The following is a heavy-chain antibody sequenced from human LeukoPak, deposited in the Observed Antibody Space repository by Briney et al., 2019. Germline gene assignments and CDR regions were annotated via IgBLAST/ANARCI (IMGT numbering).Heavy chain of an antibody. V-gene: IGHV1-46*01. D-gene: IGHD2-2*01. J-gene: IGHJ6*03. CDR3: ARDWTYVVPAAKGIMDV. CDR1: GYTFTSYY. Sequence: ASVTVSCKASGYTFTSYYMHWVRQAPGQGLEWMGIINPSGGSTSYAQKFQGRVTMTRDTSTSTVYMELSSLRSEDTAVYYCARDWTYVVPAAKGIMDVWGKGTTVTVSS. CDR2: INPSGGST.